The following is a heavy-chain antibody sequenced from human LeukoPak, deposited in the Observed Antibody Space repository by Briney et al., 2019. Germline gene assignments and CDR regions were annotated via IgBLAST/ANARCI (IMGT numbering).Heavy chain of an antibody. CDR3: AKDPVDFYDSSGYYYGFDY. V-gene: IGHV3-30*02. Sequence: PGGSLRLSCAASGFTFSSYGMHWVRQAPGKGLEWVAFIRYDGSNKYYADSVKGRFTISRDNSKNTLYLQMNSLRAEDTAVYYCAKDPVDFYDSSGYYYGFDYWGQGTLVTVSS. CDR1: GFTFSSYG. J-gene: IGHJ4*02. CDR2: IRYDGSNK. D-gene: IGHD3-22*01.